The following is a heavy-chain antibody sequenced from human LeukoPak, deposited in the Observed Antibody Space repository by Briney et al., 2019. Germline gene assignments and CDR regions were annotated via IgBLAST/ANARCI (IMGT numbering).Heavy chain of an antibody. V-gene: IGHV3-23*01. CDR2: ISGSGGST. CDR3: VATRVCGGVLLRPNCLYFEN. J-gene: IGHJ4*02. CDR1: GFTFSSYA. D-gene: IGHD3-10*01. Sequence: GGSLRLSCAASGFTFSSYAMSWVRQAPGKGLEWVSAISGSGGSTYYAGSVKGRFTISRDNSKNTLYLQMNSLRAEDTAVYYCVATRVCGGVLLRPNCLYFENWGQGTLVSVSS.